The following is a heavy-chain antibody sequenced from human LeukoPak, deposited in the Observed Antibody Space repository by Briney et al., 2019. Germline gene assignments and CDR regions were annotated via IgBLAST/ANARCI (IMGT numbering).Heavy chain of an antibody. V-gene: IGHV1-8*03. J-gene: IGHJ5*02. CDR1: GYTFTSYD. D-gene: IGHD5-12*01. CDR3: ARRGYSGYVSQDWFDP. Sequence: ASVKVSCKASGYTFTSYDINWVRQATGQGLEWMGWMNPNSGNTGYAQKFQGRVTITRNTSISTAYMELSSLRSEDTAVYYCARRGYSGYVSQDWFDPWGQGTLVTVSS. CDR2: MNPNSGNT.